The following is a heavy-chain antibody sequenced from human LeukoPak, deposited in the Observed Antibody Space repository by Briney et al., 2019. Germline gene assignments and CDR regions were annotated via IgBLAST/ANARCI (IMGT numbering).Heavy chain of an antibody. CDR1: GGSISSYY. CDR3: ARTIAAAGTYFDY. CDR2: IYYSGST. D-gene: IGHD6-13*01. J-gene: IGHJ4*02. Sequence: PSETLSLTCTVSGGSISSYYWNWIRQPPGKGLEWIGYIYYSGSTNYNPSLKSRVTISVDTSKNQFSLKLSSVTAADTAVYYCARTIAAAGTYFDYWGQGTLVTVSS. V-gene: IGHV4-59*01.